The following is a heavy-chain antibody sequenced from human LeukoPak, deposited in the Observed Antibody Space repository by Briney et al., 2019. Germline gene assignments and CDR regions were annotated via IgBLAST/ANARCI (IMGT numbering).Heavy chain of an antibody. J-gene: IGHJ5*02. CDR2: SIPIFGTA. Sequence: GASVKVSCTASGGTFSSYAISWVRQAPGQGLEWMGGSIPIFGTANYAQKFQGRGTITADESTSTAYMELSSLRSEDTAVYYCASRATGYYYDSSGYYPSWGQGTLVTVSS. CDR3: ASRATGYYYDSSGYYPS. CDR1: GGTFSSYA. D-gene: IGHD3-22*01. V-gene: IGHV1-69*01.